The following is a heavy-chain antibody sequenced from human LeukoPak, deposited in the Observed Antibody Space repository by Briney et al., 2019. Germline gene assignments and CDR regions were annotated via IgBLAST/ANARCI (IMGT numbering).Heavy chain of an antibody. J-gene: IGHJ6*03. CDR1: GFTFSDYY. CDR2: ICSSGSTI. CDR3: ARGHYYMDV. V-gene: IGHV3-11*01. Sequence: RGSLRLSCAASGFTFSDYYMSWICQAPGRGLGWVSYICSSGSTIYYADSVKGRFTISRDNAKNSLYLQMNSRRAEDTAVYYCARGHYYMDVWGKGTTVTVSS.